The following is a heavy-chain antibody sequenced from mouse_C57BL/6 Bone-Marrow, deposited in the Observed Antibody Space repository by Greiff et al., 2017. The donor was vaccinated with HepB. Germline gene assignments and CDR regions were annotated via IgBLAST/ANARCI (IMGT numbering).Heavy chain of an antibody. J-gene: IGHJ2*01. V-gene: IGHV1-15*01. D-gene: IGHD2-3*01. Sequence: QVQLQQSGAELVRPGASVTLSCKASGYTFTDYEMHWVKQTPVHGLEWIGAIDPETGGTAYNQKFKGKAILTADKSSSTAYMELRSLTSEDSAVYHCTRRGWLLLFDYWGQGTTLTVSS. CDR1: GYTFTDYE. CDR3: TRRGWLLLFDY. CDR2: IDPETGGT.